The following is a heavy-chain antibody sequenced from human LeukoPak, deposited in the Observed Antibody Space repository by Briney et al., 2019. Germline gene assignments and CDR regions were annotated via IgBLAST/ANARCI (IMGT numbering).Heavy chain of an antibody. D-gene: IGHD5-18*01. J-gene: IGHJ4*02. CDR1: GGSISSGSYY. CDR2: ICTSGST. V-gene: IGHV4-61*02. Sequence: SQTLSLTCTVSGGSISSGSYYWSWIRQPAGKGLEWIGRICTSGSTNYNPSLKSRVTISLDTSKNQFSLKVGSMTAADTAVYYCARAGGYGLIDYWGQGTMVTVSS. CDR3: ARAGGYGLIDY.